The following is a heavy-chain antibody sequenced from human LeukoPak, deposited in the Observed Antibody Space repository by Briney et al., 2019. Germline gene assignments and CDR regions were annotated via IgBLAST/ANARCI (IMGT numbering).Heavy chain of an antibody. V-gene: IGHV4-59*01. CDR2: IYYSGST. Sequence: SETLSLTCTVSGGSICSYYWSWIRQPPGKGLEWIGYIYYSGSTNYNPSLKSRVTISVDTSKNQFSLKLSSVTAADTAVYYCARVKRWFDPWGQRTLVTVSS. CDR3: ARVKRWFDP. J-gene: IGHJ5*02. CDR1: GGSICSYY.